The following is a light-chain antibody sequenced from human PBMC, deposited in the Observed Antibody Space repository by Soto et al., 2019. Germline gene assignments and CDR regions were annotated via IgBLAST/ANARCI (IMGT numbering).Light chain of an antibody. Sequence: QSAMTQPPSASGSPGQSVTISCTGGSSDVGAYNYVSWYQQHPGKAPKLMIYDVSKRPSGVPDRFSGSKSCNTASLTVSGLQAEDVSDFYCISYAGSSIWVFGGGTQLTVL. V-gene: IGLV2-8*01. CDR3: ISYAGSSIWV. CDR1: SSDVGAYNY. J-gene: IGLJ3*02. CDR2: DVS.